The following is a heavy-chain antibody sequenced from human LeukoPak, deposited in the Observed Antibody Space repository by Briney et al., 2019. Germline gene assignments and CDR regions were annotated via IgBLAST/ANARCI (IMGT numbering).Heavy chain of an antibody. Sequence: ASVKVSRKASGYTFTGYYMHWVRQAPGKGLEWMGGFDPEDGETIYAQKFQGRVTMTEDTSTDTAYMELSSLRSEDTAVYYCATSYGDYGDSLVIDYWGQGTLVTVSS. D-gene: IGHD4-17*01. J-gene: IGHJ4*02. CDR3: ATSYGDYGDSLVIDY. CDR2: FDPEDGET. CDR1: GYTFTGYY. V-gene: IGHV1-24*01.